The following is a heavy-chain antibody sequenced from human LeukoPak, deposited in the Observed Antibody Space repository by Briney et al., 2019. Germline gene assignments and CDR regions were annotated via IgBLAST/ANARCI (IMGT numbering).Heavy chain of an antibody. J-gene: IGHJ5*02. Sequence: GESLKISCKGSGYSFTNYWIGWVRQMPGKGLEWMGIISPDDSDTRYSPSFQGQVIISADKSITTAYLQWTSLKASDTAIYYCARHQGGGYVTTPFGPWGQGTLVIVSS. D-gene: IGHD3-16*01. CDR3: ARHQGGGYVTTPFGP. V-gene: IGHV5-51*01. CDR2: ISPDDSDT. CDR1: GYSFTNYW.